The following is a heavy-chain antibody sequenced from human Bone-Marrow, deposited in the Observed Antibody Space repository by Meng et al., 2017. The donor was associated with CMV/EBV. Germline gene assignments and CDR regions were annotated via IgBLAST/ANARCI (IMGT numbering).Heavy chain of an antibody. Sequence: TLSSYAINWVRQAPGQGLEWMGLIFPMFGTANYAQNLQGRVTITADKSTSTAYMELSSLRSEDTAVYYCAVTAHGGSYHVLAPLDYWGQGTLVTVSS. D-gene: IGHD1-26*01. V-gene: IGHV1-69*06. J-gene: IGHJ4*02. CDR1: TLSSYA. CDR3: AVTAHGGSYHVLAPLDY. CDR2: IFPMFGTA.